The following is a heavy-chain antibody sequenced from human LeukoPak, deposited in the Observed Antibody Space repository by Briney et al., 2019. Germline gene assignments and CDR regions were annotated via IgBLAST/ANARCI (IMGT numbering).Heavy chain of an antibody. CDR3: AKDPGYFQH. CDR1: GYIFTDYY. Sequence: ASVKVSCKASGYIFTDYYMHWVRQAPGQELGWMGRINPNSGGTNYAQKFQGRVTMTRDTSISTAYTELSSLRAEDTAVYYCAKDPGYFQHWGQGTLVTVSS. CDR2: INPNSGGT. V-gene: IGHV1/OR15-1*02. J-gene: IGHJ1*01.